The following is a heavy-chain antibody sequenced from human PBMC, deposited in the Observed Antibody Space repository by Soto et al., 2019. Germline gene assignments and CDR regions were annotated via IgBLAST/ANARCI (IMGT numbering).Heavy chain of an antibody. Sequence: PGGSLRLSCAASGFTVSSNYMSWVRQAPEKGLEWVSVIYSGGSTYYADSVKGRFTISRDNSKNTLYLQMNSLRAEDTAVYYCARNYDSTAGGAFDIWGQGTMVTVSS. CDR1: GFTVSSNY. D-gene: IGHD3-22*01. J-gene: IGHJ3*02. CDR3: ARNYDSTAGGAFDI. CDR2: IYSGGST. V-gene: IGHV3-53*01.